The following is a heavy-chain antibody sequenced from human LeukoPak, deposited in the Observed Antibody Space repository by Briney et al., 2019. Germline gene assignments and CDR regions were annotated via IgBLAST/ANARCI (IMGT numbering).Heavy chain of an antibody. V-gene: IGHV4-34*01. CDR1: GGSFSGYY. Sequence: SETLSLTCAVYGGSFSGYYWSWIRQPPGKGLEWIGEINHSGSTNYNPSLKSRVTISVDTSKNQFSLKLSSVTAADTAVYYCARQVLLIAGAKGFDYWGQGTLVTVS. CDR3: ARQVLLIAGAKGFDY. J-gene: IGHJ4*02. CDR2: INHSGST. D-gene: IGHD1-26*01.